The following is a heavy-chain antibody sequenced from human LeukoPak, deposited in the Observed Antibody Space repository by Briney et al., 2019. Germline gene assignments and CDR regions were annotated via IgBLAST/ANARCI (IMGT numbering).Heavy chain of an antibody. CDR1: GYTFNGYY. CDR2: INPNSGGT. CDR3: ARYYDSENWFDP. D-gene: IGHD3-22*01. V-gene: IGHV1-2*02. J-gene: IGHJ5*02. Sequence: ASVKVSCKASGYTFNGYYKHWVRQAPGQGLEWMGWINPNSGGTNYAQKFQGRVTMTRDTSISTAYMELSRLRSDDTAMYYCARYYDSENWFDPWGQGTLVTVSS.